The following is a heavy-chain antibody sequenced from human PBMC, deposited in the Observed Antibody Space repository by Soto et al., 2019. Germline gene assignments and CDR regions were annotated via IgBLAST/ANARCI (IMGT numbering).Heavy chain of an antibody. CDR3: ARGGYHYYAFDI. D-gene: IGHD5-12*01. CDR1: GGTFSSYT. J-gene: IGHJ3*02. Sequence: QVQLVQSGAEVKKPGSSVKVSCKASGGTFSSYTISWVRQAPGQGLEWMGRIIPILGIANYAQKFQGRVTITAHKATNPAYTKLSSLRSEDPAVYYCARGGYHYYAFDIWGPGSMVTLSS. V-gene: IGHV1-69*02. CDR2: IIPILGIA.